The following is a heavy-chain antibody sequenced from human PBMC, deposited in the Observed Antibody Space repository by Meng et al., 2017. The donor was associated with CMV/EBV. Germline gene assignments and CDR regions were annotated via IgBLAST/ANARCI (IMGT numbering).Heavy chain of an antibody. D-gene: IGHD2-2*01. Sequence: SETLSLTCTVSGGSISSYYWSWIRQPPGKGLEWIGYIYYSGSTNYNPSLKSRVTISVDTSKNQFSLKLSSVTAADTAVYYCARSLVVVPAVQTYYYYGMDVWGQGTTVTVSS. CDR2: IYYSGST. J-gene: IGHJ6*02. CDR3: ARSLVVVPAVQTYYYYGMDV. CDR1: GGSISSYY. V-gene: IGHV4-59*01.